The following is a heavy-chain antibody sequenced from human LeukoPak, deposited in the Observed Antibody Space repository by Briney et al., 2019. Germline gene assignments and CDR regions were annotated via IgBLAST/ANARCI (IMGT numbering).Heavy chain of an antibody. V-gene: IGHV3-15*01. Sequence: GGSLRLSCAASGFAFSGYRMNWVRQAPGKGLEWVGRIKSKTDGGTTDYAAPVKGRFTISRDDSKNTLYLQMNSLKTEDTAVYYCTTGSHATVTTSLYYYYYMDVWGKGTTVTVSS. CDR1: GFAFSGYR. J-gene: IGHJ6*03. CDR3: TTGSHATVTTSLYYYYYMDV. D-gene: IGHD4-17*01. CDR2: IKSKTDGGTT.